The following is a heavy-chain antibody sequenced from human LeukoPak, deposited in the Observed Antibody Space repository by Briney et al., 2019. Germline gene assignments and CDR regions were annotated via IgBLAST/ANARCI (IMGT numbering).Heavy chain of an antibody. J-gene: IGHJ3*02. CDR3: ARDRDGYNPEGAFDI. V-gene: IGHV4-31*03. CDR2: IYYSGST. CDR1: GGSISSGGYY. Sequence: SQTLSLTCTVSGGSISSGGYYWSWIRQHPGKCLASIGYIYYSGSTYYNPSLKSRVTISVDTSKNQFSLKLSSVTAADTAVYYCARDRDGYNPEGAFDIWGQGTMVTVSS. D-gene: IGHD5-24*01.